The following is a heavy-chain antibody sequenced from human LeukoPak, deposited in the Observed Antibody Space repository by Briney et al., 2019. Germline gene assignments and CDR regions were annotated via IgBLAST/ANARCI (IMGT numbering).Heavy chain of an antibody. J-gene: IGHJ4*02. D-gene: IGHD6-6*01. CDR1: GDTFSSYY. Sequence: PSETLSLTCTASGDTFSSYYWSWIRQPPGKGLEWIGYIYHTGSTNYNSSLKSRVTMSVDTSKNQFSLQVSSVTAADTAVYYCARRASYTSSFFDYWGQGILVTASS. V-gene: IGHV4-59*08. CDR2: IYHTGST. CDR3: ARRASYTSSFFDY.